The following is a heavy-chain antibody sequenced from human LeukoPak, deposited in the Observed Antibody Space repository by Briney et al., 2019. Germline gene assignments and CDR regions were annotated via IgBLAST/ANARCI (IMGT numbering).Heavy chain of an antibody. Sequence: PSETLSLNCAVYGGSFSGYYWSWIRQPPGKGLEWIGEINHSGSTDYNPSLKSRVTISVDTSRNQFSLKVSSVTAADTAVYYCARDRRYSTSYYFDYWGQGTLVTVSS. D-gene: IGHD4-11*01. V-gene: IGHV4-34*01. CDR2: INHSGST. J-gene: IGHJ4*02. CDR3: ARDRRYSTSYYFDY. CDR1: GGSFSGYY.